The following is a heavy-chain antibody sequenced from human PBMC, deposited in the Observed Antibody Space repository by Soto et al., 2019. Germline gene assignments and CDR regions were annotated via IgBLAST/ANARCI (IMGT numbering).Heavy chain of an antibody. J-gene: IGHJ6*02. V-gene: IGHV3-13*05. Sequence: VQLVESGGGLVQPGWSLRLSCEASGFTFRNYDMHWVRQGTGKGLEWVSGISAAGDPDYADSVEGRFTIYRENAQNSFFLQMNSLRVGDTAVYYCARTDRDFYGLDVWGQGTTVIVSS. CDR1: GFTFRNYD. CDR3: ARTDRDFYGLDV. CDR2: ISAAGDP.